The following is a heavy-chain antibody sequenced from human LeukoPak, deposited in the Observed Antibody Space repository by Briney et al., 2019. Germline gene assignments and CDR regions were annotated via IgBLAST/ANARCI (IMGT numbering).Heavy chain of an antibody. CDR1: GFTFSNYG. D-gene: IGHD6-13*01. V-gene: IGHV3-30*03. CDR3: ASGEQQLVVGGIDY. Sequence: GRSLRLSCAASGFTFSNYGMHWVRQAPGKGLEWVAVISYDGSKEYYADSVKGRFTISRDNSKSTLYLQMDTLRAEDTAVYYCASGEQQLVVGGIDYWGQGTLVTVSS. CDR2: ISYDGSKE. J-gene: IGHJ4*02.